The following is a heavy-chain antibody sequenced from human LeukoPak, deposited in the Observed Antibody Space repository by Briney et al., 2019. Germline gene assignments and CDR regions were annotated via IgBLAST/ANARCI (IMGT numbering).Heavy chain of an antibody. V-gene: IGHV4-59*08. J-gene: IGHJ4*02. CDR3: ARQSLLDACSHAFDY. Sequence: SETLSLTCSVSGGSISNYYWTWIRQSPGKGLEWIGYIHYSGRTNFNPSLRGRVTMSVDTAKNHFSLKLSSVTAADTAVYYCARQSLLDACSHAFDYWGQGTLVTVSS. CDR1: GGSISNYY. D-gene: IGHD2-2*01. CDR2: IHYSGRT.